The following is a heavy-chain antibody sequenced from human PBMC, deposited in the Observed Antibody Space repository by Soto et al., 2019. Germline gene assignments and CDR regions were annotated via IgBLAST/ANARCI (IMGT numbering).Heavy chain of an antibody. CDR3: ARAPTSRFDY. J-gene: IGHJ4*02. CDR2: ISSDTYTQ. V-gene: IGHV3-30*06. CDR1: GFTFGTFA. Sequence: PGGSLRLSCAAPGFTFGTFAMHWVRQAPGKGLEWVAVISSDTYTQYYADSVRGRFTISRDNSKNTLFLQMSSLRTEDTAVYFCARAPTSRFDYWGQGALVTVSS.